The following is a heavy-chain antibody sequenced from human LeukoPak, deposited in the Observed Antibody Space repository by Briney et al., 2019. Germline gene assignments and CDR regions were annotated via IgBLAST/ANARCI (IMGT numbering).Heavy chain of an antibody. J-gene: IGHJ5*02. Sequence: SETLSLTCTVSGGSISSYYWSWIRQPPGKGLEWIGYIYYSGNTNYNPSLKSRVTISVDTSKNQFSLKLSSVTAADTAVYYCARQESDSSGYSWFDPWGQGTQVTVSS. CDR1: GGSISSYY. CDR2: IYYSGNT. V-gene: IGHV4-59*08. CDR3: ARQESDSSGYSWFDP. D-gene: IGHD3-22*01.